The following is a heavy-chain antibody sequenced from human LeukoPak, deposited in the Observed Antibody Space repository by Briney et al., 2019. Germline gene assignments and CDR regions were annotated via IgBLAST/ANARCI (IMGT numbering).Heavy chain of an antibody. V-gene: IGHV4-39*07. Sequence: PSETLSLTCTVSGGSISSSSYYWGWIRQPPGKGLEWIGSIYYSGTTYYNPSLKSRVTISVDTSKNQFSLKLSSVTAADTAVYYCARSAVGYGSSGYYRYWGQGTLVTVSS. CDR1: GGSISSSSYY. J-gene: IGHJ4*02. CDR2: IYYSGTT. CDR3: ARSAVGYGSSGYYRY. D-gene: IGHD3-22*01.